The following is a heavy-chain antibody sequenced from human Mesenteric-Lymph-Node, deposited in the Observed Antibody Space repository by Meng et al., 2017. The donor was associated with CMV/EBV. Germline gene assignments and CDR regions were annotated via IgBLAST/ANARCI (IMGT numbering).Heavy chain of an antibody. D-gene: IGHD6-13*01. CDR2: ISHDGGNE. J-gene: IGHJ4*02. Sequence: LRLSCAASGFTFDIHGMNWVRQAPDKGLEWVATISHDGGNEHYPDSVKGRFVISRDNSKNTLYLQMNSLRDEDTAMYYCARQEAGIDYWGQGALVTVSS. V-gene: IGHV3-30*03. CDR3: ARQEAGIDY. CDR1: GFTFDIHG.